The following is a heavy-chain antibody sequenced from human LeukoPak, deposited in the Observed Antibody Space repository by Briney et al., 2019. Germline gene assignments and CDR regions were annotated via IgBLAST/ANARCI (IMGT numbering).Heavy chain of an antibody. D-gene: IGHD4-17*01. Sequence: GRSLRLSCAASGFTFSTYGMHWVRQAPRKGLEWVAVIWYDGSNKYYADFVKGRFTISRDNSRNTLYLQMDSLRDEDSAVYYCARDDYGVEPWGQGTLVTVSS. CDR2: IWYDGSNK. CDR3: ARDDYGVEP. CDR1: GFTFSTYG. J-gene: IGHJ5*02. V-gene: IGHV3-33*01.